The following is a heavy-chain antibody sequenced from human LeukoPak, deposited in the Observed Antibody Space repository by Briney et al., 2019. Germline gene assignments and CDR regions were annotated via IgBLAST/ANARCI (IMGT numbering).Heavy chain of an antibody. J-gene: IGHJ4*02. CDR1: GGSFSGYY. V-gene: IGHV4-34*01. CDR3: ARHQTTTAMAYYFDY. Sequence: SETLSLTCAVYGGSFSGYYWSWIRQPPGKGLEWIGEINHSGSTNYNPSLKSRVTISVDTSKNQFSLKLSSVTAADTAVYYCARHQTTTAMAYYFDYWGQGTLVTVSS. CDR2: INHSGST. D-gene: IGHD5-18*01.